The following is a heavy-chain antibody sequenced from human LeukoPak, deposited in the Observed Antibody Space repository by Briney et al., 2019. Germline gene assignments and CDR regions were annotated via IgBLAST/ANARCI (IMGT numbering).Heavy chain of an antibody. CDR1: GGSISSSSYY. CDR2: IYYSGST. V-gene: IGHV4-39*01. J-gene: IGHJ1*01. D-gene: IGHD3-10*01. Sequence: LSETLSLTCTVSGGSISSSSYYWGWIRQPPGKGLEWIGSIYYSGSTYYNPSLKSRVTISVDTSKNQFSLKLSSVTAADTAVYYCARQIGFITMVRGVTAEYFQHWGQGTLVTVSS. CDR3: ARQIGFITMVRGVTAEYFQH.